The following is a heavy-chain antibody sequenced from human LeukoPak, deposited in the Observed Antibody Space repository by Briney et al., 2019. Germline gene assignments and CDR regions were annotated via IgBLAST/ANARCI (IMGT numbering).Heavy chain of an antibody. V-gene: IGHV3-21*01. Sequence: GGSLRLSCAASGFTFSSYSMNWVRQAPGKGLEWVSSISSSSSYIYYADSVKGRFTISRDNAKNSLYLQMNSLRAEDTAVYYCARDGSGLGLLWFGELFSKYYMDVWGKRTTVTISS. D-gene: IGHD3-10*01. CDR1: GFTFSSYS. CDR3: ARDGSGLGLLWFGELFSKYYMDV. CDR2: ISSSSSYI. J-gene: IGHJ6*03.